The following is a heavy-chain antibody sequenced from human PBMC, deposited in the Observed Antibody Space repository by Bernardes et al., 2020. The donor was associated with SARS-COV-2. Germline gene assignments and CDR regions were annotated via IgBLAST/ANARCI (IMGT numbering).Heavy chain of an antibody. J-gene: IGHJ4*02. V-gene: IGHV3-74*01. CDR2: INEDGTTT. Sequence: GGSLRLSRAASEFTFSRFWMHWVRQVPGKGLVWVSRINEDGTTTDYADSVKGRFTISRDNAKNTLFLQMHSLRAGDTAIYYCAREVAGREDVWGPGTLVTVSS. CDR1: EFTFSRFW. D-gene: IGHD1-26*01. CDR3: AREVAGREDV.